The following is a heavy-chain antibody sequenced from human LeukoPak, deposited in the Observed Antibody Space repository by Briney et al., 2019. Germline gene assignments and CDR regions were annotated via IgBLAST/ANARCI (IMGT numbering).Heavy chain of an antibody. Sequence: SGPTLLNPTQTLTLTCTFSEFSLSTSGMCVSWIRQPPGKSLEWLARIDGDDYKYYSTSLKTRLTISKDTSKNQVVLTMTNMDPVDTATYYCARMVVVGYTRPFDYWGQGTLVTVSS. CDR2: IDGDDYK. J-gene: IGHJ4*02. V-gene: IGHV2-70*11. D-gene: IGHD5-24*01. CDR3: ARMVVVGYTRPFDY. CDR1: EFSLSTSGMC.